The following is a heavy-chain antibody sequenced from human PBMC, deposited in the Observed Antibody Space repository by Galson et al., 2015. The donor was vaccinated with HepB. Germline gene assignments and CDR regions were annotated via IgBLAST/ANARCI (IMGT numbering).Heavy chain of an antibody. V-gene: IGHV3-30*03. CDR3: ARAAAGNFDY. CDR1: GFTFNTYD. D-gene: IGHD6-13*01. J-gene: IGHJ4*02. CDR2: ISYDGSNK. Sequence: SLRLSCAASGFTFNTYDMHWVRQAPGKGLEWVAVISYDGSNKYYPDSVKGRFTVSRDNSKNTLSLQMNSLRTEDTAVYHCARAAAGNFDYWGQGTLVTVSS.